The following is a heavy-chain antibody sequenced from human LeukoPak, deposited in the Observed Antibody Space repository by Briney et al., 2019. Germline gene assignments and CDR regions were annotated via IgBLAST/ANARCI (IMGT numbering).Heavy chain of an antibody. CDR1: GITFSGSA. D-gene: IGHD6-13*01. Sequence: GGPLRLSCAASGITFSGSAMQWVRQASGKGLEGVGRIRSKANSYATAYAASVKGRFTISRDDSKNTAYLQMNSLKTEDTAVYYCTSSIIAAAGTGYWGQGTLVTVSS. CDR2: IRSKANSYAT. J-gene: IGHJ4*02. V-gene: IGHV3-73*01. CDR3: TSSIIAAAGTGY.